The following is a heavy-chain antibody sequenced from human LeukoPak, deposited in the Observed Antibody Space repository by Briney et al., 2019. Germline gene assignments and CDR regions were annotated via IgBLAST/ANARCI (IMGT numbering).Heavy chain of an antibody. CDR3: ARDNDYSNWFDP. Sequence: SQTLSLTCTVSGGSISSGGYYWSWIRQHPGKGLEWIGYIYYSGSTYYNPSLKSRVTISVDTSKIQFSLKLSSVTAADTAVYYCARDNDYSNWFDPWGQGTLVTVSS. CDR2: IYYSGST. D-gene: IGHD4-4*01. J-gene: IGHJ5*02. V-gene: IGHV4-31*03. CDR1: GGSISSGGYY.